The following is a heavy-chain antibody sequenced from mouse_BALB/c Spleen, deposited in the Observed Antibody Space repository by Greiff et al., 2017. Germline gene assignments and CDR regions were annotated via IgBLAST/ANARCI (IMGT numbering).Heavy chain of an antibody. CDR1: GFNIKDTY. J-gene: IGHJ3*01. CDR2: IDPANGNT. CDR3: ASLTGTDAY. V-gene: IGHV14-3*02. D-gene: IGHD4-1*01. Sequence: EVQLQQSGAELVKPGASVKLSCTASGFNIKDTYMHWVKQRPEQGLEWIGRIDPANGNTKYDPKFQGKATITADTSSNTAYLQLSSLTSEDTAVFYCASLTGTDAYCGQGTLVTVSA.